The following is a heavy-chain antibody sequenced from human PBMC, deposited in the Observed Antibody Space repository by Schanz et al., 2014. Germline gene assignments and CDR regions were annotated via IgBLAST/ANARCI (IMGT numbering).Heavy chain of an antibody. CDR3: AGAFDSSGYYFDY. CDR1: GYTLSDYS. CDR2: VNPTVRGT. Sequence: QVQLVQSGTQVKKPGASVKVSCKASGYTLSDYSLHWVRQAPGQGLEWMGIVNPTVRGTHFAREFQGRVTVTSDTSTSTVYMELSGLRSEDTAVYYCAGAFDSSGYYFDYWGQGTLVTVSS. J-gene: IGHJ4*02. D-gene: IGHD3-22*01. V-gene: IGHV1-46*03.